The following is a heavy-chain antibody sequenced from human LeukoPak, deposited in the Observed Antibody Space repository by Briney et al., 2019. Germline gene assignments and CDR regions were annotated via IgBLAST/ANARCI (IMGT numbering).Heavy chain of an antibody. V-gene: IGHV1-2*06. CDR3: ATDGGNHNFNY. CDR1: GFTFTDYY. Sequence: ASVKVSCKASGFTFTDYYLHWVRQAPGQGLEWMGRIILNGGATNYAQKFQGRVTLTRDTSISTAYMELSRQTSGDTAVYYCATDGGNHNFNYWGQGTLVTVSS. D-gene: IGHD1-14*01. J-gene: IGHJ4*02. CDR2: IILNGGAT.